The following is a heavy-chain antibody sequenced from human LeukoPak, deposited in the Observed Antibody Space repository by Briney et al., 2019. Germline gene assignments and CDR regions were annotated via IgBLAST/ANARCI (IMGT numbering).Heavy chain of an antibody. V-gene: IGHV4-31*03. J-gene: IGHJ4*02. CDR1: GGSISSGGYY. CDR2: IYYSGST. D-gene: IGHD6-19*01. CDR3: ARVLSSGWYIGFVY. Sequence: PSQTLSLTCTVSGGSISSGGYYWSWIRQHPGKGLEWIGYIYYSGSTYYNPSLKSRVTISVDTSKNQFSLKLSSVTAADTAVYYCARVLSSGWYIGFVYWGQGTLVTVSS.